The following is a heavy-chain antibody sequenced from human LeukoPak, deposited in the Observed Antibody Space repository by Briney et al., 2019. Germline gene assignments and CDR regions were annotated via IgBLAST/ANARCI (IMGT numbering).Heavy chain of an antibody. D-gene: IGHD2-2*02. CDR2: ISWNSGSI. J-gene: IGHJ6*03. CDR3: AKGGRGCSSTSCYNYYMDV. CDR1: GFTFDDYA. Sequence: GRSLRLPCAASGFTFDDYAMHWVRQAPGKGLEWVSGISWNSGSIGYADSVKGRFTISRDNAKNSLYLQMNSLRAEDTALYYCAKGGRGCSSTSCYNYYMDVWGKGTTVTVSS. V-gene: IGHV3-9*01.